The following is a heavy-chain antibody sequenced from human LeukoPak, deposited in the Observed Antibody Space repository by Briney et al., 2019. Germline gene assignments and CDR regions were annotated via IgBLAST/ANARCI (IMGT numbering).Heavy chain of an antibody. V-gene: IGHV4-59*01. D-gene: IGHD2-15*01. CDR2: IYYSGGT. CDR3: ARSPTGGSPFFDY. J-gene: IGHJ4*02. Sequence: SETLSLTCTVSGGSISTYYWSWLRQPPGKGLEWIGYIYYSGGTNYNPSLKSRLTISVDTSKNQFSLRLSSVTAADTAIYYCARSPTGGSPFFDYWDQGTLVTVSS. CDR1: GGSISTYY.